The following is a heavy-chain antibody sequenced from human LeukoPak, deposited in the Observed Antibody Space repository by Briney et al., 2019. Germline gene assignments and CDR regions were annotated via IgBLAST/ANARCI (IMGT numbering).Heavy chain of an antibody. Sequence: PSETLSLTCTVSGGSISSGGYYWSWIRQHPEKGLEWIGYIYYSGSTYYNPSLKSRVTISVDTSKNQFSLKLSSVTAADTAVYYCARESALLGPRGQGRPDWYFDLWGRGTLVTVSS. V-gene: IGHV4-31*03. CDR1: GGSISSGGYY. D-gene: IGHD3-10*01. J-gene: IGHJ2*01. CDR3: ARESALLGPRGQGRPDWYFDL. CDR2: IYYSGST.